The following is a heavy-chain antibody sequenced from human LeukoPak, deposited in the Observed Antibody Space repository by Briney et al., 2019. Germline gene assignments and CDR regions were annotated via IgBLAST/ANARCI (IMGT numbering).Heavy chain of an antibody. V-gene: IGHV1-18*01. CDR2: ISAYNGNT. Sequence: ASVKVSSKASVYTFTSYGISGVRQTPGQGREWMGWISAYNGNTNYAQKLQGRVTMTTAISTSTAYMEVRSMISDDTAVYYCARAESTDYYDSSGAYYFDYWGQGTLVTVSS. D-gene: IGHD3-22*01. CDR1: VYTFTSYG. CDR3: ARAESTDYYDSSGAYYFDY. J-gene: IGHJ4*02.